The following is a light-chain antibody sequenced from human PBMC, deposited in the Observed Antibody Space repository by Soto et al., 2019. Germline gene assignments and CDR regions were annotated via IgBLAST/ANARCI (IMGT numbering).Light chain of an antibody. J-gene: IGLJ2*01. V-gene: IGLV2-11*01. CDR1: SSDVGGYNY. Sequence: QSALTQPRSVSGSPGQSVTISCTGTSSDVGGYNYVSWYQQHPGKAPKLMIYDVSKRPSGVPDRFSGSKSGNTASLTLSGLKAEGGGGYYCCPFAGSYNVVFGGGA. CDR3: CPFAGSYNVV. CDR2: DVS.